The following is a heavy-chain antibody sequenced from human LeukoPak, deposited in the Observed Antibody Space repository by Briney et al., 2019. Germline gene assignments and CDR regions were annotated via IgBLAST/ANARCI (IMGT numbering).Heavy chain of an antibody. CDR1: GFTFSSYA. CDR3: ARENYDRAFDI. J-gene: IGHJ3*02. V-gene: IGHV3-30-3*01. CDR2: ISYDGSKK. D-gene: IGHD3-22*01. Sequence: GGSLRLSCAASGFTFSSYAMNWVRQAPGKGREGVAVISYDGSKKYYAASVKGRFTISRDNSKNTLYLKMNSLRAEDTAVYYCARENYDRAFDIWGKGTMVTVSS.